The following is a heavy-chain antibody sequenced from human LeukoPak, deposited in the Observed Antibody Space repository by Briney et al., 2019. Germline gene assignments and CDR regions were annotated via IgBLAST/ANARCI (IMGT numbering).Heavy chain of an antibody. CDR3: ARWAYSGSYGAFDI. D-gene: IGHD1-26*01. Sequence: SQTLSLTCTVSGGSISSGSYYRSWIRQPAGKGLEWIGRIYTSGSTNYNPSLKSRVTISVDTSKNQFSLKLSSVTAADTALYYCARWAYSGSYGAFDIWGQGTMVTVSS. CDR1: GGSISSGSYY. CDR2: IYTSGST. J-gene: IGHJ3*02. V-gene: IGHV4-61*02.